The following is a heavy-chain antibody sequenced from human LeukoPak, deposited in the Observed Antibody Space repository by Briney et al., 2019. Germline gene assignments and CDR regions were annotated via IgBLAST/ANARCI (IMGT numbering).Heavy chain of an antibody. J-gene: IGHJ4*02. CDR3: ATFPTRGVLYGGLDY. CDR1: GYTLTELS. V-gene: IGHV1-24*01. CDR2: FDPEDGET. Sequence: GESLKVSCKVSGYTLTELSMHWVRQAPGKGLEWMGGFDPEDGETIYAQKFQGRVTMTEDTSTDTAYMELSSLRSEDTAVYYCATFPTRGVLYGGLDYWGQGTLVTVSS. D-gene: IGHD3-10*01.